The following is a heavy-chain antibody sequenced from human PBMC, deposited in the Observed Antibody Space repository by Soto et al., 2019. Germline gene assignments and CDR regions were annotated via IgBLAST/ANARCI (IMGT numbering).Heavy chain of an antibody. CDR3: AKGLRALAIPGYYYGMDV. CDR2: ISYDGSNK. J-gene: IGHJ6*02. D-gene: IGHD3-3*02. CDR1: GFTFSIYG. Sequence: GGSLSLSCAASGFTFSIYGMHWVRHAPGKGLEWVAVISYDGSNKYYADSVKGRFTISRDNSKNTLYLQMNSLRAEDTAVYYCAKGLRALAIPGYYYGMDVWGQGTTVTVSS. V-gene: IGHV3-30*18.